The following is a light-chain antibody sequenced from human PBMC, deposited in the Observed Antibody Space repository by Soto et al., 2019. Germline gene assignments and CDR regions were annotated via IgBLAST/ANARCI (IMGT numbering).Light chain of an antibody. CDR2: EGS. V-gene: IGLV2-23*01. J-gene: IGLJ2*01. CDR1: SSDVGSYNL. CDR3: CVYAGSSTVV. Sequence: QSALTQPASVSGSPGQSITISCTGTSSDVGSYNLVSWYRQHPGKAPKLMIYEGSKRPSGVSNRFSGSKSGNTASLTISGLQAEDEDDYYCCVYAGSSTVVFGGGTKLTVL.